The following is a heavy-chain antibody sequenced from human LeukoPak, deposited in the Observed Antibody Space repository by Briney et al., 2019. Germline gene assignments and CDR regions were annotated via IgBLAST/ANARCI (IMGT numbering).Heavy chain of an antibody. Sequence: GGSLRLSCAASGFTFSSYSMNWVRQAPGKGLEWVSSISSSSSYIYYADSVKGRFTISRDNAKNSLYLQMNSLRAEDTAVYYCARAYYDSSGYPNYYYYYYMDVWGKGTTVTVSS. CDR1: GFTFSSYS. V-gene: IGHV3-21*01. J-gene: IGHJ6*03. D-gene: IGHD3-22*01. CDR3: ARAYYDSSGYPNYYYYYYMDV. CDR2: ISSSSSYI.